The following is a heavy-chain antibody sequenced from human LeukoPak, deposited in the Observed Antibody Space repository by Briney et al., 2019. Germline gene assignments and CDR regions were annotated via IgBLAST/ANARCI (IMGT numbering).Heavy chain of an antibody. CDR1: GFTFSSYW. CDR3: ARGGSYYSHDS. CDR2: LSGDGSTT. Sequence: PGGSLRLSCVASGFTFSSYWMHWVRQPPGKGLLWVSRLSGDGSTTKYADSLKGRFTISRDNAKNTPYLQMNSLRAEDTAVYYCARGGSYYSHDSWGQGTLVTVSS. D-gene: IGHD1-26*01. J-gene: IGHJ4*02. V-gene: IGHV3-74*03.